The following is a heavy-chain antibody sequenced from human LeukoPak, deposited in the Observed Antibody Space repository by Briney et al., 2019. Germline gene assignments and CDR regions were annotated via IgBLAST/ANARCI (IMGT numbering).Heavy chain of an antibody. CDR2: IRCDGSNK. V-gene: IGHV3-30*02. CDR3: ARDLSGVTGYTYGRGIDY. Sequence: GGSLRLSCVASGFTFSSYGMDWVRQAPGKGLEWVAFIRCDGSNKHYAESVKGRFTISRDNAKTSLYLQMNSLRAEDTAVYYCARDLSGVTGYTYGRGIDYWGQGTLVTVSS. J-gene: IGHJ4*02. D-gene: IGHD5-18*01. CDR1: GFTFSSYG.